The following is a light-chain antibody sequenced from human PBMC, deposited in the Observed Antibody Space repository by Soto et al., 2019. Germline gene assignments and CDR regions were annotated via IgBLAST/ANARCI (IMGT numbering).Light chain of an antibody. J-gene: IGLJ3*02. V-gene: IGLV6-57*04. CDR2: EDN. CDR3: QSYDSSSWV. CDR1: SGSIASNY. Sequence: NFMLTQPHSVSESPGKTVTISCTRSSGSIASNYVQWYQQRPGSAPTTVIYEDNQRPSGVPDRFSGSIDSSSNSASLTLSGLKTEDEADYYCQSYDSSSWVFGGGTKVTVL.